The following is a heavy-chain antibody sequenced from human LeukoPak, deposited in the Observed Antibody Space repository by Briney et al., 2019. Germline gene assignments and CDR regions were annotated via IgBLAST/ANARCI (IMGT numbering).Heavy chain of an antibody. CDR1: GGSVINTNW. J-gene: IGHJ4*02. V-gene: IGHV4-4*02. CDR3: AREGGFYRPLDY. D-gene: IGHD3-3*01. Sequence: PSGTLSLTCGVSGGSVINTNWWSWVRQPPGKGLEWIGEVHLDGRTNYNPSLESRLTMSEDVSENQVSLKLTSVTAADTAVYYCAREGGFYRPLDYSGQGTLVTVSS. CDR2: VHLDGRT.